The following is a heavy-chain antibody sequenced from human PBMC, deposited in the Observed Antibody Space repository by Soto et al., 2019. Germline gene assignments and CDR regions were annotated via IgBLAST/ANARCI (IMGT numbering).Heavy chain of an antibody. V-gene: IGHV3-30*04. Sequence: QVQLEESGGGVVQPGTSLRLSCAASGFTFNAYSMHWVRQAPGKGLEWVAVISYDGHHEYYVDSVKGRFTISRDNPKNAVFLQMNSLTVEDTAVYFCAKDRAGLAGCRRSYVYYGMDAWGQGTTVIVS. D-gene: IGHD6-13*01. CDR2: ISYDGHHE. J-gene: IGHJ6*02. CDR3: AKDRAGLAGCRRSYVYYGMDA. CDR1: GFTFNAYS.